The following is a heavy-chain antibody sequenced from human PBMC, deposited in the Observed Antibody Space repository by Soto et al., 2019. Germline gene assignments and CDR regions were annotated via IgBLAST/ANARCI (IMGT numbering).Heavy chain of an antibody. D-gene: IGHD6-19*01. CDR1: GFTFSSYA. J-gene: IGHJ4*02. CDR3: ARGLGIADTRIAVAGSGFDY. CDR2: ISYDGSNK. Sequence: GGSLRLSCAASGFTFSSYAMHWVRQAPGKGLEWVAVISYDGSNKYYADSVKGRFTISRDNSKNTLYLQMNSLRAEDTAVYYCARGLGIADTRIAVAGSGFDYWGQGNLVTVSS. V-gene: IGHV3-30-3*01.